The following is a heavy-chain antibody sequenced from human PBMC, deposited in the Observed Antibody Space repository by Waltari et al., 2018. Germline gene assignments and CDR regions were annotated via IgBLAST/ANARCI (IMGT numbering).Heavy chain of an antibody. J-gene: IGHJ4*02. V-gene: IGHV4-61*02. CDR2: INHSGST. CDR3: ARAVYYDFWSGYYHGYDYFDY. CDR1: GGSISSVMYY. D-gene: IGHD3-3*01. Sequence: QVQLQESGPGLVKPSQTLSLTCTVSGGSISSVMYYWSWIRQPAGKGTGWIGEINHSGSTNYNPSLKSRVTISVDTSKNQFSLKLSSVTAADTAVYYCARAVYYDFWSGYYHGYDYFDYWGQGTLVTVSS.